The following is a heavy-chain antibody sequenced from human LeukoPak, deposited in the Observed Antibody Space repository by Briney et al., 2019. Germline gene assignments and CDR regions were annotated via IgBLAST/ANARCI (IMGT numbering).Heavy chain of an antibody. V-gene: IGHV4-39*07. J-gene: IGHJ3*02. CDR1: GGSISSSSYY. D-gene: IGHD3-16*02. Sequence: NSSETLSLTCTVSGGSISSSSYYWGWIRQPPGKGLEWIGSIYYSGSTYYTPSLKSRVTISVDTSKNQFSLKLSSVTAADTAVYYCARDTDYVWGSYRYKKPDAFDIWGQGTMVTVSS. CDR3: ARDTDYVWGSYRYKKPDAFDI. CDR2: IYYSGST.